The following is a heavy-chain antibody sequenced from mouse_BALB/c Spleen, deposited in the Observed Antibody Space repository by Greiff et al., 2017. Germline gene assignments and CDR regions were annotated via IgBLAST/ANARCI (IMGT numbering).Heavy chain of an antibody. CDR2: IDPANGNT. CDR3: ASPSPETPRYFDV. J-gene: IGHJ1*01. D-gene: IGHD6-1*01. V-gene: IGHV14-3*02. Sequence: EVQLVESGAELVKPGASVKLSCTASGFNIKDTYMHWVKQRPEQGLEWIGRIDPANGNTKYDPKFQGKATITADTSSNTAYLQLSSLTSEDTAVYYCASPSPETPRYFDVWGAGTTVTVSS. CDR1: GFNIKDTY.